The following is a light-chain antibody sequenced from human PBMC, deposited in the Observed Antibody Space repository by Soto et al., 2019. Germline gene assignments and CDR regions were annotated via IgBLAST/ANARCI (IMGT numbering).Light chain of an antibody. CDR3: QAWDSSRDHRGV. V-gene: IGLV3-21*04. J-gene: IGLJ3*02. Sequence: SYELTQPPSVSVAPGETARIPCGGDNIGNKDVHWYQQRPGQAPVLVIYHDSDRPSGVPERFSGSNSGNTATLTISRVEAGDEADYYCQAWDSSRDHRGVFGGGTKLTVL. CDR1: NIGNKD. CDR2: HDS.